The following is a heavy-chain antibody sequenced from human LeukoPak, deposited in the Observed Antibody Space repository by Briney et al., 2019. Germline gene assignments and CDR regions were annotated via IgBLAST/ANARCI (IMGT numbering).Heavy chain of an antibody. V-gene: IGHV4-34*01. D-gene: IGHD2-2*01. CDR1: GGSFSGYY. CDR2: INHSGST. CDR3: ARGCSSTSCLYYFDC. J-gene: IGHJ4*02. Sequence: PSETLSLTCAVYGGSFSGYYWSWIRQPPGKGLEWIGEINHSGSTNYNPSLKSRVTISVDTSKNQFSLKLSSVTAADTAVYYCARGCSSTSCLYYFDCWGQGTLVTVSS.